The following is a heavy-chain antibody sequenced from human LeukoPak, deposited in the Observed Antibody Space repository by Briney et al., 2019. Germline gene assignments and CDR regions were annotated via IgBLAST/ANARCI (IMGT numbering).Heavy chain of an antibody. CDR1: GFTFSNAW. CDR3: TSSCGDSAPLWY. J-gene: IGHJ4*02. V-gene: IGHV3-15*01. Sequence: GGSLRLSCAASGFTFSNAWMSWVRQAPGKGPEWVGRIKSKTDGGTTDYAAPVKGRFTISRDDSKNTLYLQMNSLKTEDTAVYYCTSSCGDSAPLWYWGQGTLVTVSS. D-gene: IGHD2-2*01. CDR2: IKSKTDGGTT.